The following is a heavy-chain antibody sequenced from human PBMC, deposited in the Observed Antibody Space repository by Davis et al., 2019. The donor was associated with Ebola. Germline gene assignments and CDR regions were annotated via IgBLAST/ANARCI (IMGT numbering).Heavy chain of an antibody. CDR3: AIANRGPVADTGDY. CDR2: IKEDGSEK. V-gene: IGHV3-7*03. D-gene: IGHD6-19*01. Sequence: GGSLRLSCAASGFTFSTYSMSWVRQSPGKGLEWVANIKEDGSEKYYVDSVRGRFTISRDNAKNSLYLQMNSLRAEDTAVYYCAIANRGPVADTGDYWGQGTLVTVSS. J-gene: IGHJ4*02. CDR1: GFTFSTYS.